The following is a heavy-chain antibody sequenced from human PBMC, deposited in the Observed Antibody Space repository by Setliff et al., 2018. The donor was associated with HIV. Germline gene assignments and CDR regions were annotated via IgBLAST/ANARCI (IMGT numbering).Heavy chain of an antibody. D-gene: IGHD1-26*01. CDR1: GYTLTELS. CDR3: ARSTTHFYYYYMDV. V-gene: IGHV1-24*01. CDR2: FDPGDGET. Sequence: GASVKVSCKVSGYTLTELSMHWVRQAPGKGLEWMGGFDPGDGETIYAQKFQGRVTMTEDTSTDTAYMELSSLTSEDTAVYYCARSTTHFYYYYMDVWGKGTTVTVSS. J-gene: IGHJ6*03.